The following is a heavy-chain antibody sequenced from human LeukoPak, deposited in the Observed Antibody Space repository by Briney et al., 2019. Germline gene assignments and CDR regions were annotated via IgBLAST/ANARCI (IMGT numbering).Heavy chain of an antibody. J-gene: IGHJ4*02. CDR2: ISGSGGST. Sequence: PGGSLRLSCAASGFTFSSYAMSWVRQAPGEGLEWVSVISGSGGSTHYADSVKGRFTISRDNAKNSLYLQMNSLRAEDTAVYYCARDPSSDYYDSSGYSPYWGQGTLVTVSS. V-gene: IGHV3-23*01. CDR3: ARDPSSDYYDSSGYSPY. D-gene: IGHD3-22*01. CDR1: GFTFSSYA.